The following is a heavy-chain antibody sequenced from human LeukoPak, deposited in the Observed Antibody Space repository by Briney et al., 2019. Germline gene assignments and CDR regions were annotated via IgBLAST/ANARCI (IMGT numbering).Heavy chain of an antibody. V-gene: IGHV3-9*03. Sequence: GGSLRLSCAASGFTFDDYAMHWVRQAPGKGLEWASGISWNSGSIDYADSVKGRFTISRDNAKNSLYLQMNSLRAEDMALYYCAKDMSYGGYSGYDYWGQGTLVTVSS. CDR3: AKDMSYGGYSGYDY. CDR2: ISWNSGSI. J-gene: IGHJ4*02. CDR1: GFTFDDYA. D-gene: IGHD5-12*01.